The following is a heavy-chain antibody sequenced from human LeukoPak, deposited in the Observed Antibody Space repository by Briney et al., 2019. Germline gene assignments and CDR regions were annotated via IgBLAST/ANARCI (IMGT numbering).Heavy chain of an antibody. CDR1: GGSISSYY. D-gene: IGHD3-3*01. CDR3: AGYYDFWSGYYTY. Sequence: KPSETLSLTCTVSGGSISSYYWSWIRQPPGKGLEWIGYIYYSGSTNYNPSLKSRVTISVDTSKNQFSLKLSSVTAADTAVYYCAGYYDFWSGYYTYWGQGTLVTVSS. V-gene: IGHV4-59*12. CDR2: IYYSGST. J-gene: IGHJ4*02.